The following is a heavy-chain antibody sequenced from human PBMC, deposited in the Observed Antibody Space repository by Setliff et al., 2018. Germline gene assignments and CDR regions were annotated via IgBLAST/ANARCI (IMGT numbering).Heavy chain of an antibody. D-gene: IGHD3-22*01. J-gene: IGHJ4*02. CDR3: ARAPRYFDPTGSYFDF. CDR1: GASVSGNSYY. V-gene: IGHV4-39*07. CDR2: TYYSGNT. Sequence: PSETLSLTCNVSGASVSGNSYYWGWIRQPPGKGLEWIASTYYSGNTYYNPSLKSRVTISVDTSKNQFSLKLTSVTAADTAVYYCARAPRYFDPTGSYFDFWGQGTLVTVSS.